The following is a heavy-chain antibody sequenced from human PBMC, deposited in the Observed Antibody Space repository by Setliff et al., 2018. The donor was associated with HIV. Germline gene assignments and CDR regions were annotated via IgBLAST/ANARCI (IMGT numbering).Heavy chain of an antibody. CDR1: GDTFSTYV. J-gene: IGHJ4*02. Sequence: GASVKVSCKSSGDTFSTYVFTWVRQAPGQGLEWMGGVTPILHTTNYAQKFQGRVMITADISTRTVYMELSSLTSEDTAIYYCARDPQTMLWLDYWGQGTLVTVSS. D-gene: IGHD2-21*01. CDR2: VTPILHTT. V-gene: IGHV1-69*10. CDR3: ARDPQTMLWLDY.